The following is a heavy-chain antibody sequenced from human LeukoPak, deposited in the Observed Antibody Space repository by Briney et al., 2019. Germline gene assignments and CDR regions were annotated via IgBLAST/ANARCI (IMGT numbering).Heavy chain of an antibody. J-gene: IGHJ4*01. CDR3: ARDRRIAAAVYGY. D-gene: IGHD6-13*01. CDR2: INPNSGGT. CDR1: GYTFTGYY. V-gene: IGHV1-2*02. Sequence: GASVKVSCKASGYTFTGYYMHWVRQAPGQGLEWMGWINPNSGGTNYAQKFQGRVTMTRDTSISTAYMELSRLRSDDTAVYYCARDRRIAAAVYGYWGHGTLVTVSS.